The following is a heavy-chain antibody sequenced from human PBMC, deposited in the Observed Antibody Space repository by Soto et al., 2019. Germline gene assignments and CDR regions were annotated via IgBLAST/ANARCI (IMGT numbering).Heavy chain of an antibody. CDR1: GFTFSTYT. CDR2: IVYDGGKI. V-gene: IGHV3-30-3*01. CDR3: ASRSVPGYSYGEGFDY. D-gene: IGHD5-18*01. J-gene: IGHJ4*02. Sequence: QVQLVESGGAVVQPGRSLRLSCAASGFTFSTYTMHWVRQAPGKGLEWVALIVYDGGKIHYADSVKGRFTISRDNSKNTLSLQMYSLTAADTSIYYCASRSVPGYSYGEGFDYWGQGTLVTVSS.